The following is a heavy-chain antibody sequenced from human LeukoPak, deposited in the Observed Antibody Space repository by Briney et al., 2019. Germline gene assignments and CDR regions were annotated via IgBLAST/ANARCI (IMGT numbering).Heavy chain of an antibody. J-gene: IGHJ4*02. Sequence: GGSLRLSCAASGFSFSTSGMHWVRQAPGKGLEWVAFIQYDESYKYYVDSVKGRFTISRDNSKNTLYLQMNSLRTEDTAVYYCARDLAAEAFDYWGQGTLVTVSS. D-gene: IGHD6-25*01. CDR3: ARDLAAEAFDY. V-gene: IGHV3-30*02. CDR2: IQYDESYK. CDR1: GFSFSTSG.